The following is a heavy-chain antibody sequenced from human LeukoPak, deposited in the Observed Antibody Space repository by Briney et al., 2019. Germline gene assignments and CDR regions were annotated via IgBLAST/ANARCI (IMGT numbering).Heavy chain of an antibody. CDR2: INHSGST. CDR3: ARHGVYDYVWGSYRYGIDY. V-gene: IGHV4-4*02. J-gene: IGHJ4*02. Sequence: KSSETLSLTCAVSGGSISSSNWWSWVRPPPGKGLEWIGEINHSGSTNYNPSLKSRVTISVDTSKNQFSLKLSSVTAADTAVYYCARHGVYDYVWGSYRYGIDYWGQGTLVTVSS. CDR1: GGSISSSNW. D-gene: IGHD3-16*02.